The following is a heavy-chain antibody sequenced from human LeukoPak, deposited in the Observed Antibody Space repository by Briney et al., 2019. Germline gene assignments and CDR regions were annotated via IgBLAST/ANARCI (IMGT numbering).Heavy chain of an antibody. D-gene: IGHD2-15*01. CDR1: GGSISSSFHY. J-gene: IGHJ6*02. CDR3: ARRGSGNGGTYAGMDV. CDR2: LLYTGNT. Sequence: KPSETLSLTCTVAGGSISSSFHYWDWIRQAPGKGLEWMGSLLYTGNTWYNPSLKSRITMSVDTSKNQFSLRLSSVNAADTALYYCARRGSGNGGTYAGMDVWGQGTSVTVSS. V-gene: IGHV4-39*01.